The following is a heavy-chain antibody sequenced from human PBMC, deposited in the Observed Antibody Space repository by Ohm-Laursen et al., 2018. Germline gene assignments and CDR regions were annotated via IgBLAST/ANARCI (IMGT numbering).Heavy chain of an antibody. D-gene: IGHD2-15*01. CDR1: GGSISSYY. CDR3: ARRGSGGRSFDY. V-gene: IGHV4-59*08. CDR2: IYYSGGT. J-gene: IGHJ4*02. Sequence: GTLSLTCTVSGGSISSYYWSWIRQPPGKGLEWIGYIYYSGGTNYNPSLQSRVTISVDTSKNQISLKLGSVTVADTAVFYCARRGSGGRSFDYWGQGSLVIVSS.